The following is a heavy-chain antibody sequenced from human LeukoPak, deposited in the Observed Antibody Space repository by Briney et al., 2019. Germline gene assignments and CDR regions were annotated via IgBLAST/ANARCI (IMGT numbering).Heavy chain of an antibody. CDR1: GGSISSGDHS. D-gene: IGHD3-22*01. CDR3: ARENLRYYDSSGYYGAVDY. V-gene: IGHV4-61*08. Sequence: SETLSLTCTVSGGSISSGDHSWSWVRQPPGTGLEWIGYIYYSGSTNNNPSPKSRVTISVDTSKNQFSLKLSSVTAADTAVYYCARENLRYYDSSGYYGAVDYWGQGTLVTVSS. J-gene: IGHJ4*02. CDR2: IYYSGST.